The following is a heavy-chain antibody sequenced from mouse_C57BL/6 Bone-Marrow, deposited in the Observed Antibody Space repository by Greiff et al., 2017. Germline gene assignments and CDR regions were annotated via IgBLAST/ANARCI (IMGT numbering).Heavy chain of an antibody. Sequence: QVQLQQSGAELVRPGTSVKVSCKASGYAFTNYLIEWVKQRPGQGLEWIGVINPGSGGTNYNVKFKGKATLTADKSSSTAYMQLSSLTSEDSAVYFCARFPNYYGSSYGDYWGQGTTLTVSS. V-gene: IGHV1-54*01. CDR1: GYAFTNYL. J-gene: IGHJ2*01. CDR2: INPGSGGT. D-gene: IGHD1-1*01. CDR3: ARFPNYYGSSYGDY.